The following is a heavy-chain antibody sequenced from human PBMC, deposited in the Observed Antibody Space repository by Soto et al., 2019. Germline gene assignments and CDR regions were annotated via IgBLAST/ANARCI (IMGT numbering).Heavy chain of an antibody. CDR1: GLTFSSYA. V-gene: IGHV3-23*01. Sequence: EVQLLESGGGLVQPGGSLRLSCAASGLTFSSYAMSWVRQAPGKGLEWVPAISGSGAVTYYADSVKGRFTISRDNAKNTLYLQMNSLRAEDTAVYYCAKDKGGTSTTCHWNAFDIWGQGTMVTVSS. CDR2: ISGSGAVT. CDR3: AKDKGGTSTTCHWNAFDI. J-gene: IGHJ3*02. D-gene: IGHD2-2*01.